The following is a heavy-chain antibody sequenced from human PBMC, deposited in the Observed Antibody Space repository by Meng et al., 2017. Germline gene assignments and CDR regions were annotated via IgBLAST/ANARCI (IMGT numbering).Heavy chain of an antibody. CDR3: ATSEGVTRYYYYGMDV. D-gene: IGHD2-21*02. CDR2: IIPILGIA. V-gene: IGHV1-69*02. CDR1: GGTFSSYT. J-gene: IGHJ6*02. Sequence: SVKVSCKASGGTFSSYTISWVRQAPGQGLEWMGRIIPILGIANYAQKFQGRVTITADKSTSTAYMELSSLRSEDTAVYYCATSEGVTRYYYYGMDVWGQGTTVTVSS.